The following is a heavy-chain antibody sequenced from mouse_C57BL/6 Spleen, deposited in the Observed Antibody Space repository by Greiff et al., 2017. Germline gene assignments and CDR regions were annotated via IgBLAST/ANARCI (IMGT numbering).Heavy chain of an antibody. CDR1: GFTFSSYA. CDR2: ISDGGSYT. V-gene: IGHV5-4*01. D-gene: IGHD4-1*01. J-gene: IGHJ2*01. Sequence: EVKLVESGGGLVKPGGSLKLSCAASGFTFSSYAMSWVRQTPEKRLEWVATISDGGSYTYYPDNVKGRFTISRDNAKNNLYLQMSHLKSEDTAMYYCARDLTGTDYWGQGTTLTVSS. CDR3: ARDLTGTDY.